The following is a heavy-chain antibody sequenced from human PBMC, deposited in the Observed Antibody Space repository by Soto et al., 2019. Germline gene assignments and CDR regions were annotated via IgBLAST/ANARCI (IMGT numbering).Heavy chain of an antibody. CDR1: GGSFSGYY. Sequence: PSETLSLTCAVYGGSFSGYYWSWIRQHPGKGLEWMGYISYSGSTKYKPSLQSRITISVETSKNQFSLRLTSVTAADTAIYFCARTSIFGVVLNAFDIWGQGTLVTVSS. D-gene: IGHD3-3*01. V-gene: IGHV4-34*10. J-gene: IGHJ3*02. CDR2: ISYSGST. CDR3: ARTSIFGVVLNAFDI.